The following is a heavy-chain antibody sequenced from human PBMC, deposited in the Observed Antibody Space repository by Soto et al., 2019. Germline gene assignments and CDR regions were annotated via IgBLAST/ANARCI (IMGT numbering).Heavy chain of an antibody. V-gene: IGHV3-74*01. D-gene: IGHD6-13*01. CDR2: INSDGSST. CDR1: GFTFSSYW. CDR3: ARAAAAGTVYYYGMDV. J-gene: IGHJ6*02. Sequence: LGGSLRLSCAASGFTFSSYWMHWVRQAPGKGLVWVSRINSDGSSTSYADSVKGRFTISRDNAKNTLYLQMNSLRAEDTAVYYCARAAAAGTVYYYGMDVWGQGTTVTVSS.